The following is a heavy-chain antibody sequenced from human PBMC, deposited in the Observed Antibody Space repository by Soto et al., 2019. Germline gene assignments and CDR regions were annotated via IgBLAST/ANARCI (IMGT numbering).Heavy chain of an antibody. Sequence: QVQLQESGPGLVKPSQTLSLTCTVSGGSISSGGYYWSWIRQHPGKGLEWIGYIYYSGSTYYNPSLKRRVTIYVDTAKNQFSLKLSSVTAADTAVYSCARERNYDSSGYSYYYGMDVWGQGTTVTVSS. D-gene: IGHD3-22*01. CDR3: ARERNYDSSGYSYYYGMDV. CDR2: IYYSGST. CDR1: GGSISSGGYY. V-gene: IGHV4-31*03. J-gene: IGHJ6*02.